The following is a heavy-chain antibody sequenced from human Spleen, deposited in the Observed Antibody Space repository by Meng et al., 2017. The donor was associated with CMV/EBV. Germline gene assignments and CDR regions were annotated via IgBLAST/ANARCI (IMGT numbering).Heavy chain of an antibody. J-gene: IGHJ5*02. CDR2: INHATDDK. CDR1: GDTLTGYY. Sequence: VSCKGSGDTLTGYYVQWVRQAPEQGVEWMGWINHATDDKNYRQKFQGRVTKTRDTSISTVYMELSRLRSDDTAVYYCTRALYNWFDTWGQGTLVTVSS. V-gene: IGHV1-2*02. CDR3: TRALYNWFDT.